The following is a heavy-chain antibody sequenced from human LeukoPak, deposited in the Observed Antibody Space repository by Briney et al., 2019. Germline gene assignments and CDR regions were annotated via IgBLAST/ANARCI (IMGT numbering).Heavy chain of an antibody. V-gene: IGHV3-7*01. J-gene: IGHJ4*02. CDR2: IKQDESEK. CDR3: ARGGSSKIDY. D-gene: IGHD3-16*01. CDR1: GFTFNSYW. Sequence: GGSLRLSCGASGFTFNSYWMSWLRQAPGKGLEWVANIKQDESEKHYVDSVKGRFTISRDNAKNSLYLHMDSLRAEDTAMYSCARGGSSKIDYWGQGALVLVSS.